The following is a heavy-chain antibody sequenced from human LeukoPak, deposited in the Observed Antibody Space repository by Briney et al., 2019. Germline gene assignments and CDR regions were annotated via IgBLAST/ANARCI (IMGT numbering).Heavy chain of an antibody. Sequence: SETLSLTCTVSGGSISSGGYFWSWIRQHPGMGLEWIGYIYYSGSTHYNPSLRSRVSISLDTSKNQFSLKLSPVTAADTAVYYCARDCSSSRCPDYWGQGTLVTVSS. CDR1: GGSISSGGYF. D-gene: IGHD2-2*01. CDR3: ARDCSSSRCPDY. V-gene: IGHV4-31*03. CDR2: IYYSGST. J-gene: IGHJ4*02.